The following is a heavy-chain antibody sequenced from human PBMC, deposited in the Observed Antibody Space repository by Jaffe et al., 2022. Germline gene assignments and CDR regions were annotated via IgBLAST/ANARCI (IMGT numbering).Heavy chain of an antibody. V-gene: IGHV1-69*05. D-gene: IGHD3-9*01. CDR1: GGTFSSYA. CDR3: ARAVPNYDILTGYYYYYYMDV. CDR2: IIPIFGTA. Sequence: QVQLVQSGAEVKKPGSSVKVSCKASGGTFSSYAISWVRQAPGQGLEWMGGIIPIFGTANYAQKFQGRVTITTDESTSTAYMELSSLRSEDTAVYYCARAVPNYDILTGYYYYYYMDVWGKGTTVTVSS. J-gene: IGHJ6*03.